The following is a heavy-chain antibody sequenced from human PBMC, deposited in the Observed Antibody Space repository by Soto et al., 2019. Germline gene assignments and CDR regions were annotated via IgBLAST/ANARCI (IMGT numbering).Heavy chain of an antibody. J-gene: IGHJ6*02. V-gene: IGHV1-69*02. CDR2: IIPILGIA. CDR3: ARYKQWLVGPYYYGMDV. D-gene: IGHD6-19*01. CDR1: GGTFSSYT. Sequence: SVKVSCKASGGTFSSYTISWVRQAPGQGLEWMGRIIPILGIANYAQKFQGRVTITTDTSTSTAYMDLRSLRSDDTAVYYCARYKQWLVGPYYYGMDVWGQGTTVTVSS.